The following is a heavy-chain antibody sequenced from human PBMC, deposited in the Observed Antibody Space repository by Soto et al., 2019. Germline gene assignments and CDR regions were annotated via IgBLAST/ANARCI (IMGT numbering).Heavy chain of an antibody. Sequence: GGSLRLSCAASGFTFSSYWMSWVRQAPGKGLEWVANIKQDGSEKYYVDSVKGRFTISRDNAKNSLYLQMNSLRVEDTAVYYCAALGHYDSSVYYYYGMDVWGQGTTVTVSS. D-gene: IGHD3-22*01. CDR3: AALGHYDSSVYYYYGMDV. V-gene: IGHV3-7*01. CDR1: GFTFSSYW. CDR2: IKQDGSEK. J-gene: IGHJ6*02.